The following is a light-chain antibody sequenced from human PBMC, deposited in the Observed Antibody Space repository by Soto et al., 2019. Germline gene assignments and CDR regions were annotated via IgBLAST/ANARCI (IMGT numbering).Light chain of an antibody. CDR1: QSISSW. CDR3: QQYENYWT. CDR2: DAS. J-gene: IGKJ1*01. Sequence: DIQMTQSPSTLSATAGDRFTITCRASQSISSWLAWYQHKPGKAPKLLIYDASNLDSGVPSRFSGSGSGTEFSLTISNLQPDDCATYYCQQYENYWTFSQGTKVDIK. V-gene: IGKV1-5*01.